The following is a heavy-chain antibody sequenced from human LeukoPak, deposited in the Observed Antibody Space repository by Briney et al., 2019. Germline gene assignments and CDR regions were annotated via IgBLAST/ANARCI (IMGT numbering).Heavy chain of an antibody. CDR3: ARDATYCSGRTCSYYGLDV. J-gene: IGHJ6*02. V-gene: IGHV1-18*01. Sequence: ASVKVSCKASGYTFTSYGISWVRQAPGQGLEWMGWISAYNDNTNYAQKFQGRVTISRDTSASTAYMELSSLTSEDTAVYYCARDATYCSGRTCSYYGLDVWGQGTTVTVSS. CDR2: ISAYNDNT. D-gene: IGHD2-15*01. CDR1: GYTFTSYG.